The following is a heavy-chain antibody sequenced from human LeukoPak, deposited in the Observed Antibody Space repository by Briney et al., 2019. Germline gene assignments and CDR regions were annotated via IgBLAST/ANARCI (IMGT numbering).Heavy chain of an antibody. CDR2: IKSKTDGGTT. D-gene: IGHD5-12*01. J-gene: IGHJ4*02. CDR3: TTGFIVATITKDY. Sequence: GGSLRLSCAASGFTFSNAWMSWVRQAPGKGLEWVGRIKSKTDGGTTDYAAPVKGRFTISRDESKNTLYLQMNSLKTEDTAVYYCTTGFIVATITKDYWGQGTLVTVSS. V-gene: IGHV3-15*01. CDR1: GFTFSNAW.